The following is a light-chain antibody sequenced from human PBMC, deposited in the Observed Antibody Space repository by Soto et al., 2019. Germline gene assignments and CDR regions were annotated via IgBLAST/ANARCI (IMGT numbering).Light chain of an antibody. Sequence: DIQMTQSPSTLSASVGDRVTITCRASQTVRKWLAWYQQKPGKAPKLLIYKASSLESGVPSRFSGSGSGTEFTLTITSLQPDDFATYFCQQYNTYPYTFGQGTKLDLK. J-gene: IGKJ2*01. CDR1: QTVRKW. CDR2: KAS. V-gene: IGKV1-5*03. CDR3: QQYNTYPYT.